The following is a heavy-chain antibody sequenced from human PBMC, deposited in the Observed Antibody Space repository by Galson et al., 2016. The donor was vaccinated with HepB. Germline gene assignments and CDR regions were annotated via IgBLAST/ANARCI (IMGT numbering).Heavy chain of an antibody. CDR3: ARGGGEGAAAGTDWGY. Sequence: SVKVSCKASGYTFTSYDINWVRQATGQGLEWMGWMNPNSGNTDYAQKFQGRVTITRNTSISTGYMELSSLRFEGTAVYYCARGGGEGAAAGTDWGYWGQGTLVTVSS. D-gene: IGHD6-13*01. J-gene: IGHJ4*02. CDR2: MNPNSGNT. CDR1: GYTFTSYD. V-gene: IGHV1-8*01.